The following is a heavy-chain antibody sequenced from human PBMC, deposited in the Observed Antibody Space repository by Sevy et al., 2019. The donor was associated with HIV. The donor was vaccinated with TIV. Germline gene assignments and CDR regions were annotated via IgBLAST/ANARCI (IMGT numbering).Heavy chain of an antibody. D-gene: IGHD2-15*01. Sequence: GGSLRLSCAASGFTFSGSAMHWVRQASGKGLEWVGRIRSKANSYATAYAASVKGRFTSSRDDSKKTAYLQMNSLKTEDTAVYYCTRLPLSCSGGSCHGTWGQGTLVTVSS. CDR2: IRSKANSYAT. CDR3: TRLPLSCSGGSCHGT. J-gene: IGHJ5*02. V-gene: IGHV3-73*01. CDR1: GFTFSGSA.